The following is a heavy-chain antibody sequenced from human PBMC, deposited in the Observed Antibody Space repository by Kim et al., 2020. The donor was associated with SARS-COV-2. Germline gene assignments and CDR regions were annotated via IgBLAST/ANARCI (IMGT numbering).Heavy chain of an antibody. CDR2: ISYDGSNK. Sequence: GGSLRLSCAASGFTFSSYAMHWVRQAPGKGLEWVAVISYDGSNKYYADSVKGRFTISRDNSKNTLYLQMNSLRAEDTAVYYCARAGYYGSGSYYDYYYYGMDVWGQGTTVTVSS. D-gene: IGHD3-10*01. V-gene: IGHV3-30*04. CDR1: GFTFSSYA. J-gene: IGHJ6*02. CDR3: ARAGYYGSGSYYDYYYYGMDV.